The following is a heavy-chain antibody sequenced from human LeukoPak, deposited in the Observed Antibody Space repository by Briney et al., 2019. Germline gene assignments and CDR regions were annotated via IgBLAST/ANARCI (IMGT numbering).Heavy chain of an antibody. Sequence: GGSLRLSCAASGFTFSSYSMNWVRQAPGKGLEWVSSISSSSSYIYYADSVKGRFTISRDNAKNSLYLQMNSLRAEDTAVYYCARGREYSFDAFDIWGQGTMDTVSS. V-gene: IGHV3-21*01. D-gene: IGHD5-18*01. CDR3: ARGREYSFDAFDI. J-gene: IGHJ3*02. CDR2: ISSSSSYI. CDR1: GFTFSSYS.